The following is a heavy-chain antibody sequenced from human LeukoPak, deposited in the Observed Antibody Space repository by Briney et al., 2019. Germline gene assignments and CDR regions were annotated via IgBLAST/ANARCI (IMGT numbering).Heavy chain of an antibody. Sequence: SETLSLTCTVSGGSISSYYWSWIRQPPGKGLEWIGYIYYSGSTNYNPSLKSRVTISVDTSKNQFSLKLSSVTAADTAVYYCARLVVVPAAIPADYYYYGMDVWGQGATVTVSS. J-gene: IGHJ6*02. D-gene: IGHD2-2*02. V-gene: IGHV4-59*08. CDR2: IYYSGST. CDR3: ARLVVVPAAIPADYYYYGMDV. CDR1: GGSISSYY.